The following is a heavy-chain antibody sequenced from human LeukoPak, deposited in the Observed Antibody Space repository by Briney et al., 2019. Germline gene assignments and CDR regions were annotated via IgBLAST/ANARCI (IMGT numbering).Heavy chain of an antibody. J-gene: IGHJ4*02. CDR3: ARVDTAMVIDY. CDR2: IIPILGIA. V-gene: IGHV1-69*04. CDR1: GGTFSSYA. D-gene: IGHD5-18*01. Sequence: SVKLSCKASGGTFSSYAISWVRQAPGQGLEWIGRIIPILGIANYAQKFQGRVTITADKSTNTAYMEMSSLRSEDTAVYYCARVDTAMVIDYWGQGTLVTVSS.